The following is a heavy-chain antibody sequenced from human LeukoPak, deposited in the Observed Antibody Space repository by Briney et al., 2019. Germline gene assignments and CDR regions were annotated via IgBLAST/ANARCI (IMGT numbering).Heavy chain of an antibody. V-gene: IGHV4-31*03. CDR3: AREDLCTNYYFPYYGMDV. J-gene: IGHJ6*02. CDR2: IYYSGST. Sequence: SQTLSLTCTVSGGSISSCGYYWSWIRQHPGKGLEWIGYIYYSGSTSYNPSLKSRVTISVDTSKNQFSLKLSSVTAADTAVYYCAREDLCTNYYFPYYGMDVWGQGTTVTVSS. D-gene: IGHD2-2*01. CDR1: GGSISSCGYY.